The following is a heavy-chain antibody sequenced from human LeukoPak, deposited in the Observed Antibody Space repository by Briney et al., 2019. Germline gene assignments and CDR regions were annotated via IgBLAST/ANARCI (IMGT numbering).Heavy chain of an antibody. V-gene: IGHV6-1*01. J-gene: IGHJ4*02. Sequence: SQTLSLTCDISGDSVSSTSVGWNWIRQSPSRGLEWLGRTYYRSKWYNDYAVSVKSRIIINADTSKNQFSLQLNSVSPEDTAVYYCARGSGRYNYWGQGTLVTVSS. D-gene: IGHD1-26*01. CDR3: ARGSGRYNY. CDR1: GDSVSSTSVG. CDR2: TYYRSKWYN.